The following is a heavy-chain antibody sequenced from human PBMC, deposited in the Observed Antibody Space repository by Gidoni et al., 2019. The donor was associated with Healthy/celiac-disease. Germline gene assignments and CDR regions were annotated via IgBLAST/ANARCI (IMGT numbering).Heavy chain of an antibody. V-gene: IGHV4-34*01. CDR1: GGSFSGFP. D-gene: IGHD2-2*01. J-gene: IGHJ5*02. CDR2: INHSGST. Sequence: QVQLQQWGAVLLKPSATLSLPCAVYGGSFSGFPWSWNRQPPGKGLEWIGEINHSGSTNYNPSLKSRVTISVDTAKNQFSLKLSSVTAADTAGYYCARAPIVVVPAARKGFRQFDPWGQGTLVTVSS. CDR3: ARAPIVVVPAARKGFRQFDP.